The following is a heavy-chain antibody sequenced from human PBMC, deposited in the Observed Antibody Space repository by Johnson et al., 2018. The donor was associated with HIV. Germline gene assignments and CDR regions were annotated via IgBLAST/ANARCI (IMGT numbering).Heavy chain of an antibody. Sequence: VQLVESGGGLVQPGGSLELSCAASGFTFSGSAMHWVRQASGKGLEWVGRIRGRANTYATAYAASLKGSFTISRDDSTNTAYLQMNSLTPEDTAVYYCARGDSSGEAFDIWGQGTMVTVSS. CDR3: ARGDSSGEAFDI. D-gene: IGHD3-22*01. CDR1: GFTFSGSA. J-gene: IGHJ3*02. CDR2: IRGRANTYAT. V-gene: IGHV3-73*02.